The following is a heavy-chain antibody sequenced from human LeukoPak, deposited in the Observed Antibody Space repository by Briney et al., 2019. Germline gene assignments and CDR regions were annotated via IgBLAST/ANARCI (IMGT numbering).Heavy chain of an antibody. V-gene: IGHV1-2*02. Sequence: GASVKVSCKASGVTLTTYYIHWMRQAPGQGLEWMGWVNPKSGDTNYAQRFRGRVTMTRDTSVTTGYMELRRLTSDDTAVYYCATYSGTYLTLWTAFDIWGQGTMVTVSS. CDR2: VNPKSGDT. CDR1: GVTLTTYY. CDR3: ATYSGTYLTLWTAFDI. D-gene: IGHD1-26*01. J-gene: IGHJ3*02.